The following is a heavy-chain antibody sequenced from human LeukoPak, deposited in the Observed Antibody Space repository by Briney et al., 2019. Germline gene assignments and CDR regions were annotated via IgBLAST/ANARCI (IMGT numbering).Heavy chain of an antibody. CDR2: IKKDGSEK. V-gene: IGHV3-7*03. CDR1: GFTFSSYW. J-gene: IGHJ4*02. CDR3: AKAPVTTCRGAYCYPFDY. Sequence: GGSLRLSCAASGFTFSSYWMSWVRQAPGKGLEWVANIKKDGSEKYYVDSVKGRFTISRDSSKNTLFLQMNRLRPEDAAVYYCAKAPVTTCRGAYCYPFDYWGQGTLVTVSS. D-gene: IGHD2-21*01.